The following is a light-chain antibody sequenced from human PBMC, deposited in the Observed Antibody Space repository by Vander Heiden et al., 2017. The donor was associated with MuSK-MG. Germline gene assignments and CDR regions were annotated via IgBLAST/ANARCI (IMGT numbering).Light chain of an antibody. J-gene: IGKJ2*04. CDR3: MQALQTPPMCS. CDR2: LGS. Sequence: DVVMTQSPLSLPVTPGEPAPLSCTSSQSLLHSNGYNYLDWYRQKPGQAPQLLIYLGSNRASGVPDRFSGSGSGTDFTLKISRVEAEDVGVYYCMQALQTPPMCSFGQGTKLEIK. V-gene: IGKV2-28*01. CDR1: QSLLHSNGYNY.